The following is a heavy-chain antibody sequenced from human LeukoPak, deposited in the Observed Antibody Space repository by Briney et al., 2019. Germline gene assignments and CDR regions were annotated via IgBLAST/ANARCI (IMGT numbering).Heavy chain of an antibody. CDR1: GGSISPYY. J-gene: IGHJ4*02. Sequence: SETLSLTCAVSGGSISPYYWSWIRQPAGKGLEWIGRIYTSGSTNYNPSLKSRVTMSVDTSKNQISLKVNSVTAADTAVYYCARESYSSSYLFDFWGQGTLVTVSS. D-gene: IGHD6-6*01. CDR2: IYTSGST. CDR3: ARESYSSSYLFDF. V-gene: IGHV4-4*07.